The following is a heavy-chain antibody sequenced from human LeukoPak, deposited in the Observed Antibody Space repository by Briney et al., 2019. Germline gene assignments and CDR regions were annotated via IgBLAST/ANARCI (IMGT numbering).Heavy chain of an antibody. Sequence: QPGGSLRLSCAASGFTFQNYAMSWVRQAPGKGLEWASGXSGSVPSTVDANSVKGRFTISRDNSKNTVYLQMNSLRVEDTAVYYCAKGGKRIMCPKSCYEDGGEGTLVIVSS. V-gene: IGHV3-23*01. CDR1: GFTFQNYA. CDR2: XSGSVPST. J-gene: IGHJ4*02. D-gene: IGHD2-15*01. CDR3: AKGGKRIMCPKSCYED.